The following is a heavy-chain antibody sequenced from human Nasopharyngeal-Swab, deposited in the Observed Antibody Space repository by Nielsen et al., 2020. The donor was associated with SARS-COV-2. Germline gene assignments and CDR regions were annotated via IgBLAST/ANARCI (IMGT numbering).Heavy chain of an antibody. J-gene: IGHJ6*02. CDR2: ISFDGSKK. CDR3: ARDTSVDIVLLYYGMDV. Sequence: GGSLRLSCAASGFTFTDAWMTWVRQAPGKGLEWVAVISFDGSKKYYADSVKGRFTISRDSSKNTLYLQMNSLRAEDTAVYYCARDTSVDIVLLYYGMDVWGQGTTVTVSS. V-gene: IGHV3-30*03. D-gene: IGHD5-12*01. CDR1: GFTFTDAW.